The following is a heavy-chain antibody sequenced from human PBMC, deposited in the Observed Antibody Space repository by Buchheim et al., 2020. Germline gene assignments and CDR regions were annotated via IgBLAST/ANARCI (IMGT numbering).Heavy chain of an antibody. CDR2: IWYDGSNK. V-gene: IGHV3-33*01. CDR1: GITFSNFG. CDR3: ARDHAFLPAAIHYYYYYGLDV. Sequence: QVQLVESGGGVVQPGRSLRLSCSASGITFSNFGMHWVRQAPGKGLEWVAIIWYDGSNKYYADSVKGRLTISRDNSKNTLYLQMNSLRAEDTAVYYCARDHAFLPAAIHYYYYYGLDVWGQGTT. D-gene: IGHD2-2*01. J-gene: IGHJ6*02.